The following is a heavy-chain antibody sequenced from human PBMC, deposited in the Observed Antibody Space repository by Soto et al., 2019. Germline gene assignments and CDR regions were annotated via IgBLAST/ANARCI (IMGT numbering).Heavy chain of an antibody. V-gene: IGHV1-69*13. J-gene: IGHJ4*02. CDR2: IIPIFGTA. D-gene: IGHD4-4*01. CDR1: GGTFSSYA. CDR3: ARTNLYSSYGTFEY. Sequence: SVKISCKASGGTFSSYAISWVRQAPGQGLEWMGGIIPIFGTANYAQKFQGRVTITADESTSTAYMELSSLRSEDTAVYYCARTNLYSSYGTFEYWAQGTLVTVYS.